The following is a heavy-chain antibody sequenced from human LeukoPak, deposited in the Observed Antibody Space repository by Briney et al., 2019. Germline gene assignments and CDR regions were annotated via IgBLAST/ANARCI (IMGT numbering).Heavy chain of an antibody. Sequence: LAGGSLRLSCAASGFTFSSYEMNWVRQAPGKGLEWVSYISSSGSTTYYADSVKGRFTISRDNSKSTLYLQMNSLKAEDTAVYYCAKEYRPWGQGTLVTVSS. CDR1: GFTFSSYE. J-gene: IGHJ5*02. V-gene: IGHV3-48*03. CDR3: AKEYRP. D-gene: IGHD3-16*02. CDR2: ISSSGSTT.